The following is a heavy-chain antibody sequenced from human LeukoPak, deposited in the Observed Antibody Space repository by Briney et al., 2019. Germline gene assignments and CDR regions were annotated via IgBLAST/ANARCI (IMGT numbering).Heavy chain of an antibody. CDR2: INGDGSIT. D-gene: IGHD2-15*01. Sequence: PGGSLRLSCAGSRLTLSSYWMQWVRHAPGKGLVWVSRINGDGSITDYADSVKGRFTISRDNAKNTLFLQMDSLRAEDTAVFYCARDRGSNDPIDYWGQGTLVTVSS. CDR3: ARDRGSNDPIDY. J-gene: IGHJ4*02. V-gene: IGHV3-74*01. CDR1: RLTLSSYW.